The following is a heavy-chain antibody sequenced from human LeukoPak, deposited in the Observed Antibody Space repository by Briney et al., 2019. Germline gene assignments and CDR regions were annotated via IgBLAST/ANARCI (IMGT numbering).Heavy chain of an antibody. V-gene: IGHV4-39*01. CDR3: ANSIAAAGQFDY. CDR1: GGSISSSSYY. D-gene: IGHD6-13*01. Sequence: SETLSLTCTVSGGSISSSSYYWGWLRQPPGTGLEWIGSIYYSGSTYYNPSLKSRVTISVDTSKNQFSLKLSSVTAADTAVYYCANSIAAAGQFDYWGQGTLVTVSS. J-gene: IGHJ4*02. CDR2: IYYSGST.